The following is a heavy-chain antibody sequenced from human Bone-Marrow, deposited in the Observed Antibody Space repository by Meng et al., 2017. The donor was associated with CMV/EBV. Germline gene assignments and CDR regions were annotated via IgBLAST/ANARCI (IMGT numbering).Heavy chain of an antibody. D-gene: IGHD1-1*01. V-gene: IGHV3-53*01. CDR2: IYSGGST. J-gene: IGHJ3*02. CDR3: ARMGVQGASAFDI. CDR1: GFTVSSNY. Sequence: GESLKISCAASGFTVSSNYMSWVRQAPGKGLEWVSVIYSGGSTYYADSVKGRFTISRDNSKNTLYLQMNSPRAEDTAVYYFARMGVQGASAFDIWGQGTMVTVSS.